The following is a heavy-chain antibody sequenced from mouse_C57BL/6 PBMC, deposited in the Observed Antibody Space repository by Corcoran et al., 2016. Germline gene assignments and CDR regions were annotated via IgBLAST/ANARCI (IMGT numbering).Heavy chain of an antibody. Sequence: QIQLVQSGPELKKPGETVKISCKASGYTFTTYGMSWVKQAPGKGLKWMGWINTYSGVPTYADDFKGRFAFSLETSASTAYLQINNLKNEDTATYFCARRETGPFAYWGQETLVTVSA. J-gene: IGHJ3*01. CDR1: GYTFTTYG. V-gene: IGHV9-3*01. CDR2: INTYSGVP. CDR3: ARRETGPFAY. D-gene: IGHD4-1*01.